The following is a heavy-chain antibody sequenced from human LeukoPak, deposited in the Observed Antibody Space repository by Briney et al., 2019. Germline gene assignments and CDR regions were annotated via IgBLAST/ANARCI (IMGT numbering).Heavy chain of an antibody. Sequence: GGSLRLSCAASGFTLSSYSMNWVRQAPGKGLEWVSGISGGGTNTYYADSVKGRFTISRDNSKNTLYLQMNSLRAEDTAVYYCAKRGIAVAGTNPFDYWGQGTLVTVSS. D-gene: IGHD6-19*01. CDR3: AKRGIAVAGTNPFDY. V-gene: IGHV3-23*01. J-gene: IGHJ4*02. CDR2: ISGGGTNT. CDR1: GFTLSSYS.